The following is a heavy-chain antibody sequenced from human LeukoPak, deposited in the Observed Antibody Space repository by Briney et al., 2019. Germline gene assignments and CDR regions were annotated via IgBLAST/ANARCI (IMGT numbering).Heavy chain of an antibody. CDR2: ITPSDGGT. J-gene: IGHJ6*02. CDR1: GYTFTGYY. Sequence: VASVKVSCKASGYTFTGYYIHWVRQAPGQGLEWMGIITPSDGGTTYAQNFQGRVTTTRDMSTSTVYMELSSLRSDDTAVYYCAREEGMDVWGQGTTVTVSS. CDR3: AREEGMDV. V-gene: IGHV1-46*01.